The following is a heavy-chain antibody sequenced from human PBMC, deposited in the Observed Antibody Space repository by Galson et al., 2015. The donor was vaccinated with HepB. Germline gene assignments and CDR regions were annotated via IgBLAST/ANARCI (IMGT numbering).Heavy chain of an antibody. CDR1: GGPISSSSYY. Sequence: SETLSLTCTVSGGPISSSSYYWGWIRQPPGKGLEWIGSIYYSGSTYYNPSLKSRVTISVDTSKNQFSLKLSSVTAADTAVYYCAAGGSSSLQYYYGMDVWGQGTTVTVSS. CDR2: IYYSGST. CDR3: AAGGSSSLQYYYGMDV. V-gene: IGHV4-39*01. D-gene: IGHD6-6*01. J-gene: IGHJ6*02.